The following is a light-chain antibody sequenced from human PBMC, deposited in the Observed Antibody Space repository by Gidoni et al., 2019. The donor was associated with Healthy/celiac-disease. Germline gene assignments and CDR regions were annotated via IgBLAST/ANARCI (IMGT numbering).Light chain of an antibody. CDR2: AAS. J-gene: IGKJ2*01. CDR3: QQSYSTPYT. V-gene: IGKV1-39*01. Sequence: DIQMTQSPSSLSASLRDRVTITCRASQSIRSYLNWYQQKPGKAPKLLIYAASIWQSGVPSRLRGSGSGTDFTLTISSRQPEDFATYYCQQSYSTPYTFGQGTKLEIK. CDR1: QSIRSY.